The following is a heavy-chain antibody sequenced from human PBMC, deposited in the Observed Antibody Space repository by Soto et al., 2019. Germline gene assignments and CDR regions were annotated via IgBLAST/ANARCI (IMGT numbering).Heavy chain of an antibody. CDR3: AKITTSNYGPFDY. CDR1: GFTFSSYS. Sequence: PVGSLRLSCAASGFTFSSYSMSWVRQAPGKGLQWVSYIHSSSSTIKYADSVKGRFTISRDNAKNSLYLQMNSLRDEDTAVYYCAKITTSNYGPFDYWGQGTLVTVSS. CDR2: IHSSSSTI. V-gene: IGHV3-48*02. J-gene: IGHJ4*02. D-gene: IGHD4-4*01.